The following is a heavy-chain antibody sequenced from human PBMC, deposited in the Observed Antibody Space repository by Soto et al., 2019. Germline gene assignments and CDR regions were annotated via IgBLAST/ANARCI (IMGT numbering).Heavy chain of an antibody. Sequence: PSETLSLTCAVSGGSISSGGYSWSWIRQPPGKGLEWIGYIYHSGSTYYNPSLKSRVTIAVDRSKNQFSLKLSSVTAADTAVYYCARLVALLGSGSYYNRGVQRYFDYWGQGTPVTVSS. CDR3: ARLVALLGSGSYYNRGVQRYFDY. D-gene: IGHD3-10*02. CDR2: IYHSGST. CDR1: GGSISSGGYS. J-gene: IGHJ4*02. V-gene: IGHV4-30-2*01.